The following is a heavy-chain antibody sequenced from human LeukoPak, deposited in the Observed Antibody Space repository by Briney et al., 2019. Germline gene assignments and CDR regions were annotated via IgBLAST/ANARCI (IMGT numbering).Heavy chain of an antibody. J-gene: IGHJ3*02. CDR2: ISGSGGST. CDR3: AKDLLLWFGELLSAFDI. V-gene: IGHV3-23*01. CDR1: GFTFSSYA. Sequence: PGGSLGLSCAASGFTFSSYAMSWVRQAPGKGLEWVSAISGSGGSTYYADSVKGRFTISRDNSKNTLYLQMNSLRAEDTAVYYCAKDLLLWFGELLSAFDIWGQGAMVTVSS. D-gene: IGHD3-10*01.